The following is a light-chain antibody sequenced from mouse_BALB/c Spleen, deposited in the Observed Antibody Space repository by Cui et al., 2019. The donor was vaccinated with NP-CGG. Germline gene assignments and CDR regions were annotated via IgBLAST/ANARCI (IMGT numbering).Light chain of an antibody. V-gene: IGKV4-71*01. CDR2: ATS. Sequence: QIVLTQSPATMSASPGQKVTITCSAISSVNYMHWYQQKPGSSPKLWIYATSKLALGVPACFSGSGSGTSYSLTISSMVAEDATSYFCHQWSSYPPTFGTGTKLELK. J-gene: IGKJ5*01. CDR1: SSVNY. CDR3: HQWSSYPPT.